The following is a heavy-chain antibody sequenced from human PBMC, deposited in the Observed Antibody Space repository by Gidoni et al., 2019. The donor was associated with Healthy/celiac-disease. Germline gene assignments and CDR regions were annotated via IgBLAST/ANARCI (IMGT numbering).Heavy chain of an antibody. V-gene: IGHV1-69*04. J-gene: IGHJ4*02. CDR1: GGPFSRYA. CDR3: ARPYCSGGSCWAGGFDY. D-gene: IGHD2-15*01. CDR2: IIPILGIA. Sequence: QVQLVQSGAAVKKPGSSVKVSCKASGGPFSRYAISWVRQAPGQGLEWMGRIIPILGIANYAQKFQGRVTITADKSTSTAYMELSSLRSEDTAVYYCARPYCSGGSCWAGGFDYWGQGTLVTVSS.